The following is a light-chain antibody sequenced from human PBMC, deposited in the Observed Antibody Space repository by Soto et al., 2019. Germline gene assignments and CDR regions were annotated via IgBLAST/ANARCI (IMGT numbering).Light chain of an antibody. CDR1: QSVSSN. CDR2: GAS. J-gene: IGKJ1*01. Sequence: EIIMTQSPVTLSVPPGERATLSCRASQSVSSNLAWYQQKPGQAPRLLIFGASTRAAGFPDRFSGSGSGTDFTLTISRLEPEDFAVYYCRKYGNSPPTCGQGTKGDIK. V-gene: IGKV3-20*01. CDR3: RKYGNSPPT.